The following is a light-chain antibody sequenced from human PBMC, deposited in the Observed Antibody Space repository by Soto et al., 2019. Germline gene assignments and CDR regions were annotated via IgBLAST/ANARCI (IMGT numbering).Light chain of an antibody. CDR1: QSVSTY. Sequence: EIVLTQSPATLSLSPGERATLSCRASQSVSTYLAWYQQKPGQPPRLLIYDASNRATGIPARFSGSGSGTDFTLTISSLEPEDFVVYYCHQRSTWPGTFGQGTKVEIK. J-gene: IGKJ1*01. V-gene: IGKV3-11*01. CDR2: DAS. CDR3: HQRSTWPGT.